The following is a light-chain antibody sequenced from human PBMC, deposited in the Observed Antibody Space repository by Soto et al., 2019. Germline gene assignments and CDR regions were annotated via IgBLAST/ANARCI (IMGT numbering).Light chain of an antibody. Sequence: DIQMTQSPSSLSASVGDRITITCQASQDISNRLIWYHQKPGKAPNLLIYDASNLAAGVPSGFSGSGSGTHFTFTISSLQPEDIGTYYCQNCFTVPYTFGQGTKLEIK. CDR3: QNCFTVPYT. J-gene: IGKJ2*01. V-gene: IGKV1-33*01. CDR2: DAS. CDR1: QDISNR.